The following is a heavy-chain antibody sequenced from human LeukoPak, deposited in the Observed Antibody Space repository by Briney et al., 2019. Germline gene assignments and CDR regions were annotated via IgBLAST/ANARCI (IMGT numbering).Heavy chain of an antibody. CDR3: ARGAGGSYPKPLDFQL. J-gene: IGHJ1*01. CDR2: ISSSGSTI. CDR1: AFTFSSYE. D-gene: IGHD1-26*01. Sequence: GRSLSLACAASAFTFSSYEMDWVRQAPGKGLEWLSYISSSGSTIYYADSVKGRFTISRDNAKNSLYLQMNSLRAEETAVYYCARGAGGSYPKPLDFQLWGQGTLVTVSS. V-gene: IGHV3-48*03.